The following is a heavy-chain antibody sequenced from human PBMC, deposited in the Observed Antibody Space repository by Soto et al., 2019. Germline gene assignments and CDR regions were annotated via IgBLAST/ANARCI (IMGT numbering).Heavy chain of an antibody. CDR1: GFTFRSYE. V-gene: IGHV3-48*03. CDR2: ISSSGSSI. D-gene: IGHD3-16*01. CDR3: ARFTVRGGDYYGMDV. Sequence: HPGGSLRLSCAASGFTFRSYEMNWVRQAPGKGLEWVSYISSSGSSIHYADSVKGRFTISRDNAKNSLYLQMNSLRAEDTALYYCARFTVRGGDYYGMDVWGQGTTVTVSS. J-gene: IGHJ6*02.